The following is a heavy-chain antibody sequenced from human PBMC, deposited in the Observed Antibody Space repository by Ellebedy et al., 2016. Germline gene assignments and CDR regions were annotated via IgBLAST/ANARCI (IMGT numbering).Heavy chain of an antibody. D-gene: IGHD3-16*01. V-gene: IGHV4-30-2*01. Sequence: SDTLSLTXTVSGGSIGSGCYSWSWIRQPPGKGLEWIGYIYHSGSTYYNPSLKSRVTISVDRSKNQFSLKLNSVTAADTAVYYCARDPRLGGMDVWGQGTTVTVSS. CDR3: ARDPRLGGMDV. J-gene: IGHJ6*02. CDR1: GGSIGSGCYS. CDR2: IYHSGST.